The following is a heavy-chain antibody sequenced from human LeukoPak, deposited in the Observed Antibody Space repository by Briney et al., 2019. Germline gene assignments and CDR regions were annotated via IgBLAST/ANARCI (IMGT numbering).Heavy chain of an antibody. V-gene: IGHV4-59*01. CDR2: IYYSGST. D-gene: IGHD3-22*01. CDR1: GGSISSYY. CDR3: AREIGGHYYDSSGYYGP. J-gene: IGHJ5*02. Sequence: PSETLSLTCTVSGGSISSYYWSWIRQPPGEGLEWIGYIYYSGSTNYNPSLKSRVTISVDTSKNQFPLKLSSVTAADTAVYYCAREIGGHYYDSSGYYGPWGQGTLVTVSS.